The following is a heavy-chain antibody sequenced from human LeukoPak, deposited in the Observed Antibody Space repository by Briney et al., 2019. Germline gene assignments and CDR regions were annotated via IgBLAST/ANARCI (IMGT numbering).Heavy chain of an antibody. CDR2: VWHNGRI. Sequence: PSATLSLTCSVSGGHISSNVYNWGSVRQPPGKGLEWLAIVWHNGRIYYNPSLQSRVTISVDTSKNLLSLNLSYVTAADTAVYYCASVPVPGLSGYSYFDSWGQGTLVTVSS. CDR1: GGHISSNVYN. V-gene: IGHV4-39*01. D-gene: IGHD5-12*01. CDR3: ASVPVPGLSGYSYFDS. J-gene: IGHJ4*02.